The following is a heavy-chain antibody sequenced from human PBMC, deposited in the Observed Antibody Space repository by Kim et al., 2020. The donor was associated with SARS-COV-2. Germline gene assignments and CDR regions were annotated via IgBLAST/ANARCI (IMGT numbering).Heavy chain of an antibody. V-gene: IGHV3-49*04. D-gene: IGHD6-13*01. Sequence: GGSLRLSCTASGFNFGDYSMNWVRQAPGKGLEWVGFIRSRTYGGTTDYAASVKGRFTISRDDSKTVAYLQMNSLKTEDTDVYYCTRDPRQLTYWGQGTLVTVPA. CDR2: IRSRTYGGTT. CDR1: GFNFGDYS. CDR3: TRDPRQLTY. J-gene: IGHJ4*02.